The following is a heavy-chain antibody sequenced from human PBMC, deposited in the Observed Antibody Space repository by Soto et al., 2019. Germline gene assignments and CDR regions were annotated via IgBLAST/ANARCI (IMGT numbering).Heavy chain of an antibody. CDR2: IIPIFGTA. D-gene: IGHD6-19*01. V-gene: IGHV1-69*13. J-gene: IGHJ5*02. CDR3: ARDYSLAGSSGS. CDR1: GGTFSSYA. Sequence: GASVKVSCKASGGTFSSYAISWVRQAPGQGLEWMGGIIPIFGTANYAQKFQGRVTITADESTSTAYMELSSLRSEDTAVYYCARDYSLAGSSGSWGQGTLVTVSS.